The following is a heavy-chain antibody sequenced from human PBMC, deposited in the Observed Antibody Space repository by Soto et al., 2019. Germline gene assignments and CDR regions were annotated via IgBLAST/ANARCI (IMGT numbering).Heavy chain of an antibody. CDR2: ISAYNGNT. J-gene: IGHJ4*02. CDR1: GYTFTSYG. CDR3: ARDRTGMTTVTWDY. V-gene: IGHV1-18*01. D-gene: IGHD4-17*01. Sequence: ASVKVSCKASGYTFTSYGISWVRQAPGQGLEWMGWISAYNGNTNYAQKLQGRVTMTTDTSTSTAYMELRSLRSDDTAVYYCARDRTGMTTVTWDYWGQGTLVTVSS.